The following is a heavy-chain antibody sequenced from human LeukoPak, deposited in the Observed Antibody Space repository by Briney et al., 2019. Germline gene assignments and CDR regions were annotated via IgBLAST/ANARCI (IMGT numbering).Heavy chain of an antibody. CDR3: AKWGSSSDYYYYGMDV. D-gene: IGHD6-6*01. CDR1: GFTFSDYY. V-gene: IGHV3-23*01. CDR2: ISGSGGST. J-gene: IGHJ6*02. Sequence: PGGTLRLSCAASGFTFSDYYMSWIRQAPGKGLEWVSAISGSGGSTYYADSVKGRFTISRDNSKNTLYLQMNSLRAEDTAVYYCAKWGSSSDYYYYGMDVWGQGTTVTVSS.